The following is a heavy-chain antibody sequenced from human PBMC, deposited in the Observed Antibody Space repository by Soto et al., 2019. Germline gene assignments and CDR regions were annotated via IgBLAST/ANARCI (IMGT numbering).Heavy chain of an antibody. Sequence: ETLSLTCAVSGGFTSTNNWWSWVRQAPGKGLEWVSAISGSGGSTYYADSVKGRFTISRDNSKNTLYLQMNSLRAEDTAVYYCAKDRRLDYFDYWGQGTLVTVSS. CDR1: GGFTSTNN. CDR3: AKDRRLDYFDY. J-gene: IGHJ4*02. D-gene: IGHD6-6*01. CDR2: ISGSGGST. V-gene: IGHV3-23*01.